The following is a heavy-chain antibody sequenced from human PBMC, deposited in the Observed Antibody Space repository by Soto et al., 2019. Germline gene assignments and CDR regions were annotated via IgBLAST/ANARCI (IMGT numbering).Heavy chain of an antibody. J-gene: IGHJ5*02. CDR1: GFSLSTSGVA. D-gene: IGHD2-15*01. V-gene: IGHV2-5*02. Sequence: QITLKESGPTLLKPTQTLTLTCTFSGFSLSTSGVAVAWIRQPPGKALEWLALIYWDDDKRYSPSLKSRLTITKDTSKNQVVLTMTNMDPADTATYYCAHSHLLLVVPGTKINWFDPWGQGTLVTVSS. CDR3: AHSHLLLVVPGTKINWFDP. CDR2: IYWDDDK.